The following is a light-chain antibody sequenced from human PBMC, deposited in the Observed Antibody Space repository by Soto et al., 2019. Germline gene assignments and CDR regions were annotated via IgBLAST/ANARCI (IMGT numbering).Light chain of an antibody. V-gene: IGLV2-14*03. Sequence: QSALTQPASVSGSPGQSITLSCTGTSSDVGGYNYVSWYQHHPGKAPKLIIYDVSNRPSGVSIRFSGSKSDNTASLTSSGLQPEDEADYHCSSYTTSNTRQIVCGTGTKLTVL. J-gene: IGLJ1*01. CDR2: DVS. CDR3: SSYTTSNTRQIV. CDR1: SSDVGGYNY.